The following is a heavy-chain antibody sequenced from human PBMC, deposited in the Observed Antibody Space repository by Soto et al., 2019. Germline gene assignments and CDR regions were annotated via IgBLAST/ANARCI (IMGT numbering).Heavy chain of an antibody. CDR2: IYYSGST. CDR1: GGSISSSSYY. D-gene: IGHD2-15*01. V-gene: IGHV4-39*01. CDR3: ERHGIGGGSCYYDY. J-gene: IGHJ4*02. Sequence: QLQLQESGPGLVKPSETLSLTCTVSGGSISSSSYYWGWIRQPPGKGLEWIGSIYYSGSTYYNPSLKSRGTISVDTSKNQFSLKLSSVTAADTAVYYCERHGIGGGSCYYDYWGQGTLVTVSS.